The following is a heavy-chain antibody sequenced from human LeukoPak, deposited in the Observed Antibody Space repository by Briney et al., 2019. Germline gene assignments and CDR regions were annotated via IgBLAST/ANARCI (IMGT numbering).Heavy chain of an antibody. CDR2: IIPIFGTA. CDR3: ARGEYSYGPRSNWFDP. CDR1: GGTFSSYA. Sequence: SVKVSCKASGGTFSSYAISWVRQAPGQGLEWMGGIIPIFGTANYAQKFQGRVTITADEFTSTAYMELSSLRSEDTAVYYCARGEYSYGPRSNWFDPWGQGTLVTVSS. J-gene: IGHJ5*02. V-gene: IGHV1-69*13. D-gene: IGHD5-18*01.